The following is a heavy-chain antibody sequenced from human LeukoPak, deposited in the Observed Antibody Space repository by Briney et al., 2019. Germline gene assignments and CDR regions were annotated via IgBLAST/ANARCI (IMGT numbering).Heavy chain of an antibody. D-gene: IGHD6-13*01. CDR2: INHSGST. J-gene: IGHJ4*02. CDR1: GGSFSGYY. Sequence: SETLSLTCAVYGGSFSGYYWSWIRQPPGKGLEWIGEINHSGSTNYNPSLKSRVTISVDTSKNQFSLKLSSVTAADTAVYYCARGVAAAGNPHPDYWGQGTLVTVSS. V-gene: IGHV4-34*01. CDR3: ARGVAAAGNPHPDY.